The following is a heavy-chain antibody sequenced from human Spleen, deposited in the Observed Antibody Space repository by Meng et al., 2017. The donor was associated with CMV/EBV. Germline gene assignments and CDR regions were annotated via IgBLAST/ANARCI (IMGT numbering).Heavy chain of an antibody. Sequence: SVKVSCKASGGTFSSYAISWVRQAPGQGLEWMGGIIPIFGTANYAQKFQGRVTITTDESTSTAYMELSSLRSEDTAVYYCARKLALADFWSDYYYYGMDVWG. CDR3: ARKLALADFWSDYYYYGMDV. J-gene: IGHJ6*02. V-gene: IGHV1-69*05. CDR2: IIPIFGTA. CDR1: GGTFSSYA. D-gene: IGHD3-3*01.